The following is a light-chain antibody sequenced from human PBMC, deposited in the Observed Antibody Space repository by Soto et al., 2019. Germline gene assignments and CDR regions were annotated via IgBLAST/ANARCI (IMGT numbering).Light chain of an antibody. V-gene: IGKV3-20*01. Sequence: EIVLTQSPATLSLSPGEGAILSCRASQSVASYLAWYQQKPGQAPRLLIYDASNRATGIPDRFSGSGSGTDFTLTISRLEPEDFAVYYCQQYGSSPSFGQGTRLEI. CDR1: QSVASY. CDR2: DAS. CDR3: QQYGSSPS. J-gene: IGKJ5*01.